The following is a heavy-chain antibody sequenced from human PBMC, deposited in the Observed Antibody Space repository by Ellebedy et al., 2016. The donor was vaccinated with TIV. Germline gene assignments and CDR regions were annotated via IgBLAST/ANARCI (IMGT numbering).Heavy chain of an antibody. D-gene: IGHD3-22*01. Sequence: SETLSLXXTVSAGSISTFYWSWIRQSPGKGLEWIGYISYNGNTNYNPSLMSRVTISVDTSKNQFSLKMTSVTAADTAVYYCARDRGDFDTAWFDPWGRGTLVIVSS. J-gene: IGHJ5*02. CDR2: ISYNGNT. CDR3: ARDRGDFDTAWFDP. CDR1: AGSISTFY. V-gene: IGHV4-59*01.